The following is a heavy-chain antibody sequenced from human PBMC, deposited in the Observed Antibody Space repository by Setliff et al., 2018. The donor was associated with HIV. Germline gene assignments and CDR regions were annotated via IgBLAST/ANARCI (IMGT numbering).Heavy chain of an antibody. CDR2: ISYTGIT. D-gene: IGHD6-19*01. Sequence: SETLSLTCTVSGGSISRGSYSWGWIRQPPGKGLEWICSISYTGITNYNPSLKSRVTISVDTSQNQFYLKLTSVTAADTAVYYCARLRQWLAFFDSWGQGTLVTVSS. V-gene: IGHV4-39*01. J-gene: IGHJ4*02. CDR3: ARLRQWLAFFDS. CDR1: GGSISRGSYS.